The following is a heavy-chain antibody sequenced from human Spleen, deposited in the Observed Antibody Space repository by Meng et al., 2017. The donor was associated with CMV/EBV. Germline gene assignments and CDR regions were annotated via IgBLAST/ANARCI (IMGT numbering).Heavy chain of an antibody. Sequence: GGSLRLSCAASGFTFGGYCMNWVRQAPGKGLEWVSSISSSSTYIYYADSVKGRFTISRDNAKNSLYLEMNSLRAEDTAIYYCARDRLGRWLREGDWYWGQGTLVTVSS. D-gene: IGHD6-19*01. J-gene: IGHJ4*02. CDR2: ISSSSTYI. CDR1: GFTFGGYC. V-gene: IGHV3-21*01. CDR3: ARDRLGRWLREGDWY.